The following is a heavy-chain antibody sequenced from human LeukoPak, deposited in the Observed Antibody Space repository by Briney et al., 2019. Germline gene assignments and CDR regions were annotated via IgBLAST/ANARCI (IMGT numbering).Heavy chain of an antibody. CDR1: GFTFSSFT. Sequence: PGGSLRLSCTVSGFTFSSFTMNWVRQGPGKGLEWVASISNSGDYISYADSLKGRFTISRDNAKNSLFLQMSSLRAEDTAVYYCATIDSSGYYRDFDYWGQGTLVTVSS. V-gene: IGHV3-21*01. J-gene: IGHJ4*02. CDR3: ATIDSSGYYRDFDY. D-gene: IGHD3-22*01. CDR2: ISNSGDYI.